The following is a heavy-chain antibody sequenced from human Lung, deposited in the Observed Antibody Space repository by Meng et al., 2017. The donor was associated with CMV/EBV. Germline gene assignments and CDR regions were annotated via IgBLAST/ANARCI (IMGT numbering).Heavy chain of an antibody. V-gene: IGHV3-48*03. D-gene: IGHD3-3*01. CDR3: ARDIVSIFGVAKPYYYYYYGMAV. J-gene: IGHJ6*02. CDR1: GFTFSSYE. Sequence: GESLKISCAASGFTFSSYEMNWVRQAPGKGLEWVSYISSSGSTIYYADSVKGRFTISRDNAKNSLYLQMNSLRAEDTAVYYCARDIVSIFGVAKPYYYYYYGMAVWXQGTTVXVSS. CDR2: ISSSGSTI.